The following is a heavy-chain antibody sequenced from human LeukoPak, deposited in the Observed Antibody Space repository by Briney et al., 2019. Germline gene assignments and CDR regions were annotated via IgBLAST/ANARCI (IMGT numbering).Heavy chain of an antibody. J-gene: IGHJ4*02. CDR1: GFTVSSNY. D-gene: IGHD5-12*01. CDR2: IYSGGST. V-gene: IGHV3-53*01. CDR3: ATPGYGYAETLDC. Sequence: QTGGSLRLSCAASGFTVSSNYMSWVRQAPGKGLEWVSVIYSGGSTYYADSVKGRFTISRDNSKNTLYLQMNSLRAEDTAVYYCATPGYGYAETLDCWGQGTLVTVSS.